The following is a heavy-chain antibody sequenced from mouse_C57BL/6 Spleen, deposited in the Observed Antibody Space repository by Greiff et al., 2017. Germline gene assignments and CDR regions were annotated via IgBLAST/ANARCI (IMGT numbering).Heavy chain of an antibody. CDR2: IRNKANNHAT. V-gene: IGHV6-6*01. Sequence: EVKLEESGGGLVQPGGSMKLSCAASGFTFSDAWMDWVRQSPEKGLEWVAEIRNKANNHATYYAESVKGRFTISRDDSNSSVYLQMNSLRAEDTGIYVCTGLLRSYAMDYWGQGTSVTVSS. CDR3: TGLLRSYAMDY. D-gene: IGHD1-1*01. J-gene: IGHJ4*01. CDR1: GFTFSDAW.